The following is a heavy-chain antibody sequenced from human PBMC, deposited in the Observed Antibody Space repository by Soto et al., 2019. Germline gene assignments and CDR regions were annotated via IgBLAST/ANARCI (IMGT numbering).Heavy chain of an antibody. J-gene: IGHJ4*02. Sequence: EVQLLESGGGLVQPGGSLRLSCAASGFTFSSYAMSWVRQAPGKGMEWVSAISGSGGSTYYADSVKGRFTISRDNSKNTLYLQMNSLRAEDTAVYYCAKYLDDSSGYYEGAYDYWGQGTLVTVSS. CDR1: GFTFSSYA. V-gene: IGHV3-23*01. CDR3: AKYLDDSSGYYEGAYDY. CDR2: ISGSGGST. D-gene: IGHD3-22*01.